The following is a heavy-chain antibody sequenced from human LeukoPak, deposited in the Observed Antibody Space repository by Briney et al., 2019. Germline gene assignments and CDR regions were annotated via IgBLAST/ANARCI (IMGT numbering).Heavy chain of an antibody. J-gene: IGHJ4*02. CDR3: ARVTTGGYYNY. CDR2: IYTSGST. V-gene: IGHV4-61*02. Sequence: SETLSLTCTVSGGSISSGSYYWSWIRQPAGKGLEWIGRIYTSGSTNYNPSPKSRVTISLDTSENHFSLKLSSVTAADTAVYYCARVTTGGYYNYWGQGTLVTVSS. D-gene: IGHD3-22*01. CDR1: GGSISSGSYY.